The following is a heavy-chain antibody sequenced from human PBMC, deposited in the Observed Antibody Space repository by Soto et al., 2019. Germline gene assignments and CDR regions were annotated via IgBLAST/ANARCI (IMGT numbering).Heavy chain of an antibody. CDR3: ARWAAAGTKRGAYYYYGMDV. CDR1: GGSISSSSYY. D-gene: IGHD6-13*01. J-gene: IGHJ6*02. Sequence: QLQLQESGPGLVKPSETLSLTCTVSGGSISSSSYYWGWIRQPPGKGLEWIGSIYYSGSTYSNPSLKSRATISVDTSKNQFSLKLSSVTAADTAVYYCARWAAAGTKRGAYYYYGMDVWGQGTTVTVSS. CDR2: IYYSGST. V-gene: IGHV4-39*01.